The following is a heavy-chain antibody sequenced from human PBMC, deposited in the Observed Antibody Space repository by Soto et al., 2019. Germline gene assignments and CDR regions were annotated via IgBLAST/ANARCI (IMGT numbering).Heavy chain of an antibody. CDR2: ISFDGSNK. CDR3: ARDQAEVTMIIVVTPMDV. J-gene: IGHJ6*02. V-gene: IGHV3-30-3*01. Sequence: PGGSLRLSCAASGFTFTSYAIHWVRQAPGKGLEWVAVISFDGSNKYYADSVKGRFTISRDNSKNTLYLQMNSLRAEDTAVYYCARDQAEVTMIIVVTPMDVWGQGTTVTVSS. CDR1: GFTFTSYA. D-gene: IGHD3-22*01.